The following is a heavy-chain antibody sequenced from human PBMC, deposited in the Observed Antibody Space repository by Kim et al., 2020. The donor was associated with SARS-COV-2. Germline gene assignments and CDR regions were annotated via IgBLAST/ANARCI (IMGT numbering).Heavy chain of an antibody. D-gene: IGHD3-9*01. V-gene: IGHV3-21*01. J-gene: IGHJ4*02. CDR3: ARDAPYFDWLPNRGTYYFDY. CDR2: ISSSSSYI. Sequence: GGSLRLSCAASGFTFSSYSMNWVRQAPGKGLEWVSSISSSSSYIYYADSVKGRFTISRDNAKNSLYLQMNSLRAEDTAVYYCARDAPYFDWLPNRGTYYFDYWGQGTLVTVSS. CDR1: GFTFSSYS.